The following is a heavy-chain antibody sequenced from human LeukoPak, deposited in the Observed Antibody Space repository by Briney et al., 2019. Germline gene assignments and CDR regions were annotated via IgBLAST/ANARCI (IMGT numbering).Heavy chain of an antibody. CDR2: INPNSGGT. Sequence: ASLKVSCKASGYTFTGYYMHWVRQAPGQGLEWMGWINPNSGGTNYAQKFQGRVTMTRDTSTSTAYMELSRLRSDDTAVYYCARAPGYCSSTSCYGYYYYGMDVWGQGTTVTVPS. J-gene: IGHJ6*02. D-gene: IGHD2-2*01. CDR1: GYTFTGYY. V-gene: IGHV1-2*02. CDR3: ARAPGYCSSTSCYGYYYYGMDV.